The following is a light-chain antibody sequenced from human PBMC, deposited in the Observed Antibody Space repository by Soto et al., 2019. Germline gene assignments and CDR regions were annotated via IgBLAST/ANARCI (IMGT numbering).Light chain of an antibody. CDR3: CSYTTSSTLV. CDR1: SSGVGTYNH. CDR2: EVS. Sequence: QSALTQPASVSGSPGQSITISCTGTSSGVGTYNHVSWYQQHPGKAPQLIIYEVSNRPSGLSNRFSASKSGNTASLTISGLQAEDEADYYCCSYTTSSTLVFGTGTKVTVL. V-gene: IGLV2-14*01. J-gene: IGLJ1*01.